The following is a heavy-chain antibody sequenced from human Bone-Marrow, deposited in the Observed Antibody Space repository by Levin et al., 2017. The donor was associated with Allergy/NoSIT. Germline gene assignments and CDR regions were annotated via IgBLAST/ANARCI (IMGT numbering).Heavy chain of an antibody. CDR1: GYTFTSYG. Sequence: GASVKVSCKASGYTFTSYGISWVRQAPGQGLEWMGWISTNNGNTNYAEKFQDRVTMTTDTSTSTGYMELRSLRSDDTAVYFCTGRARGDYVQRSIWKHYYYYMDVWGKGTTVTVSS. J-gene: IGHJ6*03. D-gene: IGHD4-17*01. CDR3: TGRARGDYVQRSIWKHYYYYMDV. V-gene: IGHV1-18*01. CDR2: ISTNNGNT.